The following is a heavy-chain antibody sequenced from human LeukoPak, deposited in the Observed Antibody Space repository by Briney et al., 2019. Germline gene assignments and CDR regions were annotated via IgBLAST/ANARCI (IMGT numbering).Heavy chain of an antibody. CDR2: ISWNSGSI. J-gene: IGHJ4*02. Sequence: SLRLSCAASGFTFDDYAMHWVRQAPGKGLGWVSGISWNSGSIGYEDSVKGRFTISRDNAKNSLYLQMNSLRAEDTAVYYCAKAPQLLRFGELPYWGQGTLVTVSS. D-gene: IGHD3-10*01. CDR3: AKAPQLLRFGELPY. V-gene: IGHV3-9*01. CDR1: GFTFDDYA.